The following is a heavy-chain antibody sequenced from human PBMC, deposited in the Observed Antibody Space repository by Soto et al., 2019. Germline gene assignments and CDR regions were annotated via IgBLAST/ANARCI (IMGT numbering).Heavy chain of an antibody. D-gene: IGHD6-6*01. Sequence: KPSETLSLTCTVSGGSISSSSYYWGWIRQPPGKGMEWIGSIYYSGSTYYNPSLKSRVTISVDTSKNQFSLKLSSVTAADTAVYYCASLSDSSSSGYYYYMDVWGKGTTVTVSS. CDR3: ASLSDSSSSGYYYYMDV. CDR2: IYYSGST. J-gene: IGHJ6*03. CDR1: GGSISSSSYY. V-gene: IGHV4-39*01.